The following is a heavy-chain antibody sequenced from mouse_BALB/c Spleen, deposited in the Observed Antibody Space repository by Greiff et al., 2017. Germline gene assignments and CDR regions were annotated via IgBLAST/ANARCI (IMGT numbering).Heavy chain of an antibody. Sequence: VKLVESGPGLVAPSQSLSITCTVSGFSLTSYGVHWVRQPPGKGLEWLGVIWAGGSTNYNSALMSRLSISKDNSKSQVFLKMNSLQTDDTAMYYCARDKDDYGSSYDAMDYWGQGTSVTVSS. D-gene: IGHD1-1*01. V-gene: IGHV2-9*02. J-gene: IGHJ4*01. CDR2: IWAGGST. CDR1: GFSLTSYG. CDR3: ARDKDDYGSSYDAMDY.